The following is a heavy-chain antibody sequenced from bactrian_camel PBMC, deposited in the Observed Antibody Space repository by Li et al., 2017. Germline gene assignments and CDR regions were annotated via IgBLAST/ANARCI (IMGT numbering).Heavy chain of an antibody. Sequence: VESGGGSVQVGGSLRLSCRISDNAGSRHCMGWFRQTPGREREGVAAVDIDNSTVYAKSLKGRFTVSLNNAQNQLDLQMNNLKPEDTATYYCAADWGGGGSCVDLWRAEFGYWGQGTQVTVS. V-gene: IGHV3S53*01. CDR1: DNAGSRHC. CDR2: VDIDNST. D-gene: IGHD5*01. J-gene: IGHJ6*01. CDR3: AADWGGGGSCVDLWRAEFGY.